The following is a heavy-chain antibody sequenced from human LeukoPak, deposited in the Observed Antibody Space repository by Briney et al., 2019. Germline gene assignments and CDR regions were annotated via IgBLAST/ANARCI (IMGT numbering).Heavy chain of an antibody. Sequence: SETLSLTCAVYGGSFSGYYWSWIRQPPGKGLEWIGEINHSGSTNYNPSLKSRVTISVDTSKNQFSLKLSSVTAADTAVYYCATLASPLTGLGVWGQGTTVNVSS. D-gene: IGHD7-27*01. J-gene: IGHJ6*02. V-gene: IGHV4-34*01. CDR3: ATLASPLTGLGV. CDR2: INHSGST. CDR1: GGSFSGYY.